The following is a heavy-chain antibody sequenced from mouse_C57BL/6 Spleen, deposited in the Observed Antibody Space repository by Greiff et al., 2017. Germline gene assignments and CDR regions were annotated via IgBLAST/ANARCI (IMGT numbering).Heavy chain of an antibody. Sequence: VQLQQPGAELVMPGASVMLSCKASGYTSTSYWMHWVKQRPGQGLEWIGEIDPSDSYTNYNQKFKGKSTLPVDKSSSTAYMQLSSLTSEDSAVYYCARSDTTVYYYDYWGQGTTLTVSS. V-gene: IGHV1-69*01. D-gene: IGHD1-1*01. J-gene: IGHJ2*01. CDR1: GYTSTSYW. CDR3: ARSDTTVYYYDY. CDR2: IDPSDSYT.